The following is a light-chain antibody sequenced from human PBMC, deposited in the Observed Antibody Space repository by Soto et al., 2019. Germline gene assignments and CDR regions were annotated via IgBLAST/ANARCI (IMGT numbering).Light chain of an antibody. CDR1: SSDVGSYNY. V-gene: IGLV2-14*01. J-gene: IGLJ1*01. CDR3: ISYTGSSTSYV. Sequence: QSALTQPASVSGSPGQSITISCSGTSSDVGSYNYVAWYQQFSGKTPKLIIYGVSSRAPGVSSRFSGSKSGNTASLTTSGLQAEDEADYYCISYTGSSTSYVFGTGSQGHRP. CDR2: GVS.